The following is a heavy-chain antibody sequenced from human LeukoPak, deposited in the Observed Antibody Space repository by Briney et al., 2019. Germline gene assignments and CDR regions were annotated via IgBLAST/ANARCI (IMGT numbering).Heavy chain of an antibody. CDR1: GYTFIRNG. CDR3: ARRGRGVASGYDY. J-gene: IGHJ4*02. CDR2: ISPYNENR. Sequence: ASVKVSCKASGYTFIRNGISWVRQAPGQGLEWMGWISPYNENRKYLQKLQGRVTLSTDTSTSTAYMELRSLRSDDTAVYYCARRGRGVASGYDYWGQGTLVTVSS. D-gene: IGHD3-3*01. V-gene: IGHV1-18*01.